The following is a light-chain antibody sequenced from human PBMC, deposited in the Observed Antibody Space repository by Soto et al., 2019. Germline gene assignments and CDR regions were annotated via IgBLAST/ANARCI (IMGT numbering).Light chain of an antibody. CDR1: SSDVGSYNL. J-gene: IGLJ3*02. CDR3: SSYTTISTLEV. Sequence: QSALTQPASVSGSPGQSITISCTGTSSDVGSYNLVSWYQQHPGKAPKLMIYEVSNRPSGVSNRFSGSKSGNTASLTISGLQAEDEADYYCSSYTTISTLEVFGGGTKLTVL. CDR2: EVS. V-gene: IGLV2-14*02.